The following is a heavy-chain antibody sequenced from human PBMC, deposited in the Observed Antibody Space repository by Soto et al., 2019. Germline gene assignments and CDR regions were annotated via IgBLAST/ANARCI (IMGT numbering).Heavy chain of an antibody. D-gene: IGHD2-2*01. V-gene: IGHV1-69*13. J-gene: IGHJ6*02. CDR1: GSTFSSYA. CDR3: ARDDPIVLVPAVYYYYGMDV. CDR2: IIPIFGTA. Sequence: SVQVSCKASGSTFSSYAISWVRQAPGQGLEWMGGIIPIFGTANYAQKFQGRVTITADESTSTAYMELSSLRSEDTAVYYCARDDPIVLVPAVYYYYGMDVWGQ.